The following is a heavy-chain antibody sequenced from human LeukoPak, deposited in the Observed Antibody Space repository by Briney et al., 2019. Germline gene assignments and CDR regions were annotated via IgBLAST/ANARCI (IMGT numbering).Heavy chain of an antibody. Sequence: PSETLSLTCTVSGGSISSYYWSWIRQPPGKGLEWIGYIYYSGSTNYNPSLKGRVTISVDTSKNQFSLKLSSVTAADTAVYYCAREGYCSSTSCLDAFDIWGQGTMVTVSS. V-gene: IGHV4-59*01. D-gene: IGHD2-2*01. CDR3: AREGYCSSTSCLDAFDI. CDR2: IYYSGST. J-gene: IGHJ3*02. CDR1: GGSISSYY.